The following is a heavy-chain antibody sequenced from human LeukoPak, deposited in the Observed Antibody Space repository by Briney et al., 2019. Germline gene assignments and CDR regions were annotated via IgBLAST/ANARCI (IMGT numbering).Heavy chain of an antibody. V-gene: IGHV1-18*01. J-gene: IGHJ4*02. CDR1: GYTFTSYG. CDR3: ARGSSYDILTDFDY. CDR2: ISAYNGNT. Sequence: ASVTVSCKASGYTFTSYGISWVRQAPGQGLEWMGWISAYNGNTNYAQKLQGRVTMTTDTSTSTAYMELRSLRSDDTAVYYCARGSSYDILTDFDYWGQGTLVTVSS. D-gene: IGHD3-9*01.